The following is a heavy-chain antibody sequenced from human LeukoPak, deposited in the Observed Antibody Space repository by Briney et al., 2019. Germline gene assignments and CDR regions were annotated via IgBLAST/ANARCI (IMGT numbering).Heavy chain of an antibody. CDR2: ISSTGTYM. Sequence: PGRSLRLSCAASGFTFSSYSMNWVRQAPGKGLEWVSSISSTGTYMYYTDSLKGRFTISRDNAKNSLYLQMNSLRAEDTAVYYCVRSSSGRNDMDVWGKGTTVTVSS. V-gene: IGHV3-21*01. CDR1: GFTFSSYS. CDR3: VRSSSGRNDMDV. J-gene: IGHJ6*03. D-gene: IGHD6-6*01.